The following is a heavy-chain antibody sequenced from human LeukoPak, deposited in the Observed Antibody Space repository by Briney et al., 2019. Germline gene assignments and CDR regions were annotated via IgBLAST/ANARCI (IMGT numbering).Heavy chain of an antibody. Sequence: PGGSLRLSCAASGFSLSSYWMSWVRQTPGKGLEWVANIKQDGSEKYYVDSVRGRLTISRDNAKNSLYLQMNSLRADDTAVYYCXXXXXLXLGLXGYLDYWGQGTLVTVSS. CDR1: GFSLSSYW. CDR2: IKQDGSEK. D-gene: IGHD5-18*01. J-gene: IGHJ4*02. V-gene: IGHV3-7*01. CDR3: XXXXXLXLGLXGYLDY.